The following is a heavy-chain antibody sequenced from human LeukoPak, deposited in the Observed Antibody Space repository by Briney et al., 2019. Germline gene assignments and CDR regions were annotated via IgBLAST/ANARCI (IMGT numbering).Heavy chain of an antibody. CDR3: ATGVYGNYYYGMDV. V-gene: IGHV3-7*01. Sequence: PGGSLRLSCAASGFTFSSYWMSWVRQAPGKGLEWVANIKQDGSEKYYVDSVKGRFTISRDNAKNSLYLQMNSLRAEDTAVYYCATGVYGNYYYGMDVWGQGTTVTVPS. CDR1: GFTFSSYW. J-gene: IGHJ6*02. D-gene: IGHD6-13*01. CDR2: IKQDGSEK.